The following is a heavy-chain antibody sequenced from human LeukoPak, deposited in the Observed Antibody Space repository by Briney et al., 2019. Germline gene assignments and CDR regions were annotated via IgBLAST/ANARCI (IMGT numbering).Heavy chain of an antibody. V-gene: IGHV3-48*01. CDR3: ARSPAPPGGWGGLLEWLLDGSFDY. D-gene: IGHD3-3*01. CDR2: ISSSSSTI. CDR1: GFTFSSYS. Sequence: GGSLRLSCAASGFTFSSYSMNWVRQAPGKGLEWVSYISSSSSTIYYADSVKGRFTISRDNAKNSLYLQMNSLRAEDTAVYYCARSPAPPGGWGGLLEWLLDGSFDYWGQGTLVTVSS. J-gene: IGHJ4*02.